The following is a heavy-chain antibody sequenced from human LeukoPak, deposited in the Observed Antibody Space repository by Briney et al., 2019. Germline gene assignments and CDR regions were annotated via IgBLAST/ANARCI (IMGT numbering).Heavy chain of an antibody. V-gene: IGHV4-34*01. CDR2: ISHSGST. J-gene: IGHJ4*02. CDR3: ARVNGGYCSSTSCFYFDY. CDR1: GGSFSGYY. D-gene: IGHD2-2*01. Sequence: PSETLSLTCAVYGGSFSGYYWSWIRQPPGKGLEWIGEISHSGSTNYNPSLKSRVTISVDTSKNQFSLKLSSVTAADTAVYYCARVNGGYCSSTSCFYFDYWGQGTLVTVSS.